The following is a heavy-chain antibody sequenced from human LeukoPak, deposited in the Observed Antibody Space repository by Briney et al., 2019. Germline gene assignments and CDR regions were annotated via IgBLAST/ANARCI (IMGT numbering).Heavy chain of an antibody. D-gene: IGHD6-19*01. J-gene: IGHJ5*01. CDR3: ARQTGSGALDS. Sequence: GGSLRLSCAASEFSFSSYSMNWVRQAPGKGLEWVSSISSSSSYINYAVSVKGRFTISGDNAKNSLYLQMNSLRAEDTAVYYCARQTGSGALDSWGQGTLVTVSS. V-gene: IGHV3-21*01. CDR1: EFSFSSYS. CDR2: ISSSSSYI.